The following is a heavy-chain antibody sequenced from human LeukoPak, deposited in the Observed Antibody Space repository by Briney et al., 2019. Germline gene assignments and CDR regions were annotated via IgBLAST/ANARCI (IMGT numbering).Heavy chain of an antibody. D-gene: IGHD3-10*01. Sequence: GGSLRLSCAASGFTFDDYGMSWDRQAAGKGLEWVSGINWNGGSTGYADSVKGRFTISRDNAKNSLYLQMNSLRAEDTALYYCAREVAYGSGRYFDYWGREPWSPSPQ. CDR3: AREVAYGSGRYFDY. J-gene: IGHJ4*02. V-gene: IGHV3-20*04. CDR2: INWNGGST. CDR1: GFTFDDYG.